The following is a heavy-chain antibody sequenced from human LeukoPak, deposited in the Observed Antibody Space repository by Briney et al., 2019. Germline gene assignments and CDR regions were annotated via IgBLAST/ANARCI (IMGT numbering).Heavy chain of an antibody. CDR2: IGSSSSYT. CDR1: GFTFSDYY. Sequence: GGSLRLSCAASGFTFSDYYMSWIRQAPGKGLEWVSYIGSSSSYTNYADSVKGRFTISRDNAKNSLYLQMNSLRAEDTAVYYCARVVTMVRGAITHYWYFDLWGRGTLVTVSS. J-gene: IGHJ2*01. D-gene: IGHD3-10*01. CDR3: ARVVTMVRGAITHYWYFDL. V-gene: IGHV3-11*05.